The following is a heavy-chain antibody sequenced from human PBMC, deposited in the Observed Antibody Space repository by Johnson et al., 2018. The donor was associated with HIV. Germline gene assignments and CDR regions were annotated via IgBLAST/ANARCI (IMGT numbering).Heavy chain of an antibody. CDR3: TTPGYDTEDAFDI. J-gene: IGHJ3*02. D-gene: IGHD3-9*01. Sequence: QVQLVESGGGVVQPGRSLRLSCAASGFIFSSYGMHWVRQAPGKGLEWVAVIWYDGSNKYYADSVRGRFTISRDNSRNTMYLQMNSLKTEDTAVYYCTTPGYDTEDAFDIWGQGTMVTVSS. CDR2: IWYDGSNK. V-gene: IGHV3-33*01. CDR1: GFIFSSYG.